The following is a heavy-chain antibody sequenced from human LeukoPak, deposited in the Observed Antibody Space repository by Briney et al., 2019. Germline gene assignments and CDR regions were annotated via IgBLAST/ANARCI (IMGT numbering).Heavy chain of an antibody. V-gene: IGHV3-23*01. J-gene: IGHJ4*02. D-gene: IGHD6-19*01. Sequence: GGCLTLSCAVSGFTFSSYSMSWVRQAAGKWREWVASISGSGGSTYYAGSVKGRFTISRDNSKNTLYLQMNSLRAEDTAVYYCTKQTPGKEYSSGWYVYWGQGTLVTVSS. CDR2: ISGSGGST. CDR3: TKQTPGKEYSSGWYVY. CDR1: GFTFSSYS.